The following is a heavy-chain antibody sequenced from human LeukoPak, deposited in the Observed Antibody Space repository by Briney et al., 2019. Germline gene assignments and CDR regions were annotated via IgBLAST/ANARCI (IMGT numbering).Heavy chain of an antibody. D-gene: IGHD5-18*01. CDR2: ISGSGGST. Sequence: PGGSLRLSCAASGFTFSSYAMSWVRQAPGKGLEWVSAISGSGGSTYYADSVKGRFTISRDNSKNTLYLQMNSLRAEDTAVYYCAKSPRGHPRGYSSYFDYWGQGTLVTVSS. CDR3: AKSPRGHPRGYSSYFDY. J-gene: IGHJ4*02. CDR1: GFTFSSYA. V-gene: IGHV3-23*01.